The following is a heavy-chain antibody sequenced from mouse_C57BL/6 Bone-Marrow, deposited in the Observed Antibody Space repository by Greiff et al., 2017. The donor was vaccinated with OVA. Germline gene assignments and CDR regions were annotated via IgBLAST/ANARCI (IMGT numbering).Heavy chain of an antibody. CDR1: GFNIKDDY. CDR3: TPRGLRRWYFDV. V-gene: IGHV14-4*01. CDR2: IDPENGDT. Sequence: VQLQQSGAELVRPGASVKLSCTASGFNIKDDYMHWVKQRPEQGLEWIGWIDPENGDTEYASKFQGKATITADTSSNTAYLQLSSLTSEDTAVYNCTPRGLRRWYFDVWGAGTTLSASS. J-gene: IGHJ1*01. D-gene: IGHD2-2*01.